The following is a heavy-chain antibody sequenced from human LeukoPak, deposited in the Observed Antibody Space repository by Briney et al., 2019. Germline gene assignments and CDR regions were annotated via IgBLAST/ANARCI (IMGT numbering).Heavy chain of an antibody. CDR3: ALDPNFPAGY. CDR1: GFTFSSYS. Sequence: GGSLRLSCAASGFTFSSYSMNWVRQAPGKGLEWVSYISSSSSTIYYADSVKGRFTISRDNAKNSLYLQMNSLRAEDTAVYYCALDPNFPAGYWGQGTLVTVSS. V-gene: IGHV3-48*01. CDR2: ISSSSSTI. J-gene: IGHJ4*02. D-gene: IGHD2/OR15-2a*01.